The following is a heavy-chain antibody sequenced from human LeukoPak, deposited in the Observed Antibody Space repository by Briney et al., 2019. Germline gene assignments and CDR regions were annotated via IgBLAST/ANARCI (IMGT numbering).Heavy chain of an antibody. CDR3: ARGGAARPDY. CDR2: ISSTSTNI. D-gene: IGHD6-6*01. V-gene: IGHV3-48*04. J-gene: IGHJ4*02. Sequence: GGSLRLSCAASGFTFSNYGMNWVRQAPGKGLEWVSYISSTSTNINYADSVRGRFIISRDNAKRSLYLQMNSLRVEDRAVYYCARGGAARPDYWGQGTLVTVSS. CDR1: GFTFSNYG.